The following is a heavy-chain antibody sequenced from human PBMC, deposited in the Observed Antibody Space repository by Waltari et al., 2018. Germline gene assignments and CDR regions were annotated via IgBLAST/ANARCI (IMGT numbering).Heavy chain of an antibody. CDR3: ARDGDRNYDY. CDR1: GFTFREYW. Sequence: EVQLVESGGGLVQPGGSLRLPCSTSGFTFREYWMTWVRQAPGKGLEWVGNIKTDGREEYYTDSVKGRFIISRDNAKNSLFLQMDSLRVEDTAVYYCARDGDRNYDYWGQGTLVTVSS. J-gene: IGHJ4*02. CDR2: IKTDGREE. V-gene: IGHV3-7*01. D-gene: IGHD1-7*01.